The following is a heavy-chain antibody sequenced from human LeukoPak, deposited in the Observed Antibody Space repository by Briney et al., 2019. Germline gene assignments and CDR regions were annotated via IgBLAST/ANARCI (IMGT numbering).Heavy chain of an antibody. CDR2: IYHSGST. CDR3: ATLDMGDPDY. D-gene: IGHD2-21*02. J-gene: IGHJ4*02. V-gene: IGHV4-39*07. Sequence: PSETLSLTCTVSGGSISSSSYYWGWIRQPPGKGLEWIGSIYHSGSTYYNPSLKSRVTISVDTSKNQFSLKLSSVTAADTAVYYCATLDMGDPDYWGQGTLVTVSS. CDR1: GGSISSSSYY.